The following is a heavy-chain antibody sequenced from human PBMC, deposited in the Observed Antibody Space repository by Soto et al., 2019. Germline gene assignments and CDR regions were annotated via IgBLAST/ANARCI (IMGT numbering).Heavy chain of an antibody. V-gene: IGHV3-30*18. CDR3: AKEGLPVSNTNPSYYYYYMDV. CDR2: ISYDGSNK. CDR1: GFTFSSYG. D-gene: IGHD3-16*02. J-gene: IGHJ6*03. Sequence: GGSLRLSCAASGFTFSSYGMHWVRQAPGKGLEWVAVISYDGSNKYYADSVKGRFTISRDNSKNTLYLQMNSLRAEDTAVYYCAKEGLPVSNTNPSYYYYYMDVWGKGTTVTVSS.